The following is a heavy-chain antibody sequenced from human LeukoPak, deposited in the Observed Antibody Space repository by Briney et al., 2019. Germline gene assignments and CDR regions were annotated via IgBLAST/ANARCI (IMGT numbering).Heavy chain of an antibody. CDR2: ISCSGST. Sequence: SETLSLTCTVSGGSISGYYWSWIRQPPGKGLEWIGYISCSGSTNYNPSLKSRVTISVDTSKNQFSLMLSSVTAADTPVYYCARAYYGSDYFDYWGQGTLVTVSS. V-gene: IGHV4-59*01. J-gene: IGHJ4*02. CDR3: ARAYYGSDYFDY. D-gene: IGHD3-10*01. CDR1: GGSISGYY.